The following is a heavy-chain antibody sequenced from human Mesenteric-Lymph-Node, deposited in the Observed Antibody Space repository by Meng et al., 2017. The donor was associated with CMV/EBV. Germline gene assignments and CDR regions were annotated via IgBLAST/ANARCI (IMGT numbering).Heavy chain of an antibody. CDR3: TTRVPGIRHYYYYGMDV. V-gene: IGHV3-15*01. CDR2: IKSKTDGGTT. J-gene: IGHJ6*02. CDR1: GFTFSNAW. D-gene: IGHD1-14*01. Sequence: GESLKISCAASGFTFSNAWMSCVRQAPGKGLEWVGRIKSKTDGGTTDYAAPVKGRFTISRDDSKNTLYLQMNSLKTEDTAVYYCTTRVPGIRHYYYYGMDVWGQGTTVTVSS.